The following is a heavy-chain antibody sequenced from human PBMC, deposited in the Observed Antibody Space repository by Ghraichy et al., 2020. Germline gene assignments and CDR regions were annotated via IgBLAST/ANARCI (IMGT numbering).Heavy chain of an antibody. CDR2: IYHSGTT. CDR1: GVSINSHNW. J-gene: IGHJ4*02. CDR3: ASRPSGIPK. V-gene: IGHV4-4*02. D-gene: IGHD1-26*01. Sequence: LSLTCAVSGVSINSHNWWTWVRQPPGKGLEWIGEIYHSGTTNYSPSLKSRVTISADMSKNQFSLMLYSVTSADTAVYYCASRPSGIPKWGQGTLVTVSS.